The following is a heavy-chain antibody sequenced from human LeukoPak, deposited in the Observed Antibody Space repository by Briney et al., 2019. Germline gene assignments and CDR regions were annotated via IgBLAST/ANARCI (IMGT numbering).Heavy chain of an antibody. Sequence: GGSLRLSCAASGFTFSSYATNWVRQAPGKGLEWVSSITSSGDATYYADSVKGRFTISRDNSKNTVYLQMNSLRAEDTAVYYCAKASGYSYGKYFFDSWGQGALVTVSS. CDR3: AKASGYSYGKYFFDS. CDR2: ITSSGDAT. D-gene: IGHD5-18*01. CDR1: GFTFSSYA. V-gene: IGHV3-23*01. J-gene: IGHJ4*02.